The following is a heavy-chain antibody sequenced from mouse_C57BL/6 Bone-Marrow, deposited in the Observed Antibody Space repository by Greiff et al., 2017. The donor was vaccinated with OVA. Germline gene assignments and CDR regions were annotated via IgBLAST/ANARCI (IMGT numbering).Heavy chain of an antibody. V-gene: IGHV7-3*01. Sequence: EVKLMESGGGLVQPGGSLSLSCAASGFTFTDYYMSWVRQPPGQALEWLGFIRNKANGYTSEYSASVKGRFTISRDNSQSILYLQMNALSAEYSATYYCARYKHGYVFFDYWGQGTTLTVSS. J-gene: IGHJ2*01. CDR2: IRNKANGYTS. D-gene: IGHD2-2*01. CDR1: GFTFTDYY. CDR3: ARYKHGYVFFDY.